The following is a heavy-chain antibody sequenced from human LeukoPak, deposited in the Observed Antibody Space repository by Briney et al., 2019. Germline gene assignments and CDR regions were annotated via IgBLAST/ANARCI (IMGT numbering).Heavy chain of an antibody. CDR2: ISAYNGNT. J-gene: IGHJ4*02. V-gene: IGHV1-18*01. CDR1: GGTFSSYA. CDR3: ARSRRTDHFDY. Sequence: ASVKVSCKASGGTFSSYAISWVRQAPGQGLEWMGWISAYNGNTNYAQKLQGRVTMTTDTSTSTAYMELRSLRSDDTAVYYCARSRRTDHFDYWGQGTLVTVSS.